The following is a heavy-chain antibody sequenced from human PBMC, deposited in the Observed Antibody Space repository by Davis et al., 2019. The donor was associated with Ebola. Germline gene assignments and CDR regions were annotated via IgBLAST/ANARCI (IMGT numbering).Heavy chain of an antibody. J-gene: IGHJ6*02. CDR2: IYYSGST. Sequence: PSETLSLTCTVSGGSVSSGSYYWSWIRQPPGKGLEWIGYIYYSGSTNYNTSLKSRVTMSVDTSKNQFSLKLSSVTAADTAVYYCARDRVSDGMDVWGQGTTVTVSS. CDR1: GGSVSSGSYY. V-gene: IGHV4-61*01. D-gene: IGHD2-8*01. CDR3: ARDRVSDGMDV.